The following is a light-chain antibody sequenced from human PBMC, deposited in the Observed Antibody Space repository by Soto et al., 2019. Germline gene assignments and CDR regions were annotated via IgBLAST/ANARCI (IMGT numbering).Light chain of an antibody. CDR3: LQDYNYPYT. J-gene: IGKJ2*01. Sequence: IQMTQSPSSLSASVGDRVTVTCRTSQNIYNYLNWYQQKPGKAPKLLIYAASSLQSGVSSRFSGSGSGTDFTLTISSLQPEDFATYYCLQDYNYPYTFGQGTKLEIK. CDR1: QNIYNY. V-gene: IGKV1-6*01. CDR2: AAS.